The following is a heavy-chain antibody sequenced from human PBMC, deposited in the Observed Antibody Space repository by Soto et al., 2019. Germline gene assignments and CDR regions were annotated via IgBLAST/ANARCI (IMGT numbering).Heavy chain of an antibody. CDR1: GYSFTSYW. J-gene: IGHJ4*02. D-gene: IGHD2-15*01. Sequence: GESLKISCKGSGYSFTSYWIGWVRQMPGKGLEWMGIIYPGDSDTRYSPSFQGQVTMSADKSISTAYLQWSSLKASDTAMYYCARRGFCSGGTCPLHFDYWGQGTLVTVS. CDR2: IYPGDSDT. V-gene: IGHV5-51*01. CDR3: ARRGFCSGGTCPLHFDY.